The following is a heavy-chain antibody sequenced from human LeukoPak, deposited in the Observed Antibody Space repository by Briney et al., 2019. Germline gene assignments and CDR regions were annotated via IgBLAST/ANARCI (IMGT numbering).Heavy chain of an antibody. Sequence: PGGSLRLSCAASGFTFSTYDMHWVRQAPDKGLEWVAFIGYDGSNKYYADSVKGRFNISRDNSKNTLYLQMKSLRAEDTAVYYCAREGSGSYYATIDYWGQGTLVTVSS. CDR1: GFTFSTYD. D-gene: IGHD3-10*01. V-gene: IGHV3-30*02. CDR2: IGYDGSNK. J-gene: IGHJ4*02. CDR3: AREGSGSYYATIDY.